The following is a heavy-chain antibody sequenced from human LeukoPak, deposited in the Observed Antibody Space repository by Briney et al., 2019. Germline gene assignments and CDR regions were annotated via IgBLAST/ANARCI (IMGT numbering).Heavy chain of an antibody. CDR2: IIPIFGTA. Sequence: SVKVSCKASGGTFSSYAISWVRQAPGQGLEWMGGIIPIFGTANYAQKFQGRVTITADKSTSTAYMELSSLRSEDTAVYYCARDLRYSGYDIYYYWGQGTLVTVSS. J-gene: IGHJ4*02. CDR3: ARDLRYSGYDIYYY. V-gene: IGHV1-69*06. D-gene: IGHD5-12*01. CDR1: GGTFSSYA.